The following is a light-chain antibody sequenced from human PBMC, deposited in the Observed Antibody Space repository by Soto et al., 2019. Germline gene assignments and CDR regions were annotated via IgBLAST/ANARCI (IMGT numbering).Light chain of an antibody. CDR3: QSYDSSLSGLV. CDR2: DVN. Sequence: QSALTQPPSASGSPGQSVTISCTGASSDVGGYNYVSWYQQHPGKAPKLMIYDVNRRPSGVPDRFSGSKSGTSASLAITGLQAEDEADYYCQSYDSSLSGLVFGGGTKLTVL. CDR1: SSDVGGYNY. V-gene: IGLV2-8*01. J-gene: IGLJ2*01.